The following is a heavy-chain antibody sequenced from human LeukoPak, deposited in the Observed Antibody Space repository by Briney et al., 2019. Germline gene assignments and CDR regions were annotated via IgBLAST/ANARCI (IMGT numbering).Heavy chain of an antibody. V-gene: IGHV1-2*02. CDR1: GYTFNGYY. Sequence: ASVKVSCKASGYTFNGYYMHWVRQAPGQGLEWMGWINPNSVGTNYAQKFQGRVTMTRDTSISTAYMELSRLRSGDTAVYYCARDRGIDYYGSGSYYRHYYYYMDVWGKGTTVTVSS. J-gene: IGHJ6*03. CDR3: ARDRGIDYYGSGSYYRHYYYYMDV. CDR2: INPNSVGT. D-gene: IGHD3-10*01.